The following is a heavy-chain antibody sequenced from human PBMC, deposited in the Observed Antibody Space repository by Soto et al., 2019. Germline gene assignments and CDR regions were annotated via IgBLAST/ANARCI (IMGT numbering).Heavy chain of an antibody. CDR3: ASTMTYYYDSSGYYAPSPYYYGMDV. V-gene: IGHV4-4*02. CDR2: IYHSGST. CDR1: GGSISSSNW. Sequence: SETLSLTCAVSGGSISSSNWWSWVRQPPGKGLEWIGEIYHSGSTNYNPSLKSRVTISVDKSKNQFSLKLSSVTAADTAVYYSASTMTYYYDSSGYYAPSPYYYGMDVWGQGTTVTVSS. J-gene: IGHJ6*02. D-gene: IGHD3-22*01.